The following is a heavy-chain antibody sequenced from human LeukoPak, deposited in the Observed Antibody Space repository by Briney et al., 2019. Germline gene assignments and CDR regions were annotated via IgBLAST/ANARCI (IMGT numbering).Heavy chain of an antibody. D-gene: IGHD2-2*02. CDR3: MPPASGLYRTIPTAYFQH. Sequence: PGGSLRLSCAAAGLSFSDYDMYWVRQAPGKGLEWVAYISGSGEIIYYAASVKGRFTISRDNANKSVFLRMNSLRVDDTATYYCMPPASGLYRTIPTAYFQHWGQGAPVTVSS. V-gene: IGHV3-48*03. CDR2: ISGSGEII. J-gene: IGHJ1*01. CDR1: GLSFSDYD.